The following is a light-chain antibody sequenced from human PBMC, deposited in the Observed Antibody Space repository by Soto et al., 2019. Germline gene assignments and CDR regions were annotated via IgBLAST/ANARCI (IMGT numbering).Light chain of an antibody. CDR2: DVS. CDR1: SSDVGGYNY. CDR3: ISYTSSSPLDVV. J-gene: IGLJ2*01. V-gene: IGLV2-14*01. Sequence: QSALTQPASVSGSPGQSITISCTGTSSDVGGYNYVSWYQQHPGKAPKLMIYDVSNRPSGVSNRSSGSKSGNTASLTISGLQAEDEADYYCISYTSSSPLDVVFGGGTKLTVL.